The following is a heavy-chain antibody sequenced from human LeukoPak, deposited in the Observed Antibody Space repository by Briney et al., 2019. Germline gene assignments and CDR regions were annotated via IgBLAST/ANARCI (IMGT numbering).Heavy chain of an antibody. CDR2: MNPNSGNT. D-gene: IGHD4-17*01. CDR3: ARARCGDGSLDY. Sequence: ASVKVSCKASGYTFTSYDINWVRQATGQGLEWMGWMNPNSGNTGYAQKFQGRVTMTRNTSISTAYMELSSLRSEDTAVYYCARARCGDGSLDYWGQGTLVTVSS. CDR1: GYTFTSYD. J-gene: IGHJ4*02. V-gene: IGHV1-8*01.